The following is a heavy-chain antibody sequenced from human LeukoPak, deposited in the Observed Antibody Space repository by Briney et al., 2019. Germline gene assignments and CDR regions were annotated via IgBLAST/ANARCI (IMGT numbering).Heavy chain of an antibody. CDR3: ASRLTRGIYVPAAMKPSDP. J-gene: IGHJ5*02. Sequence: SETLSLTCAVYGGSFSGYYWSWIRQPPGKGLEWIGEINHSGSTNYNPSLKSRVTISVDTSKNQFSLKLSSVTAADTAVYYCASRLTRGIYVPAAMKPSDPWGQGTLVTVSS. CDR1: GGSFSGYY. V-gene: IGHV4-34*01. D-gene: IGHD2-2*01. CDR2: INHSGST.